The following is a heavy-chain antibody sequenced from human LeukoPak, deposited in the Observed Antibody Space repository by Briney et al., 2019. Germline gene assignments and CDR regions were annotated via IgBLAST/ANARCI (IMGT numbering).Heavy chain of an antibody. CDR1: GFTFSSYD. V-gene: IGHV3-23*01. Sequence: GGSLRLSCAASGFTFSSYDMSWVRQAPGKGLEWVSASGGDGGSTYADSVKGRFTISRDSSKNTLNLQMNSLRAEDTATYYCAKALNYWYFDLWGRGNLVTVSS. CDR2: SGGDGGST. CDR3: AKALNYWYFDL. J-gene: IGHJ2*01.